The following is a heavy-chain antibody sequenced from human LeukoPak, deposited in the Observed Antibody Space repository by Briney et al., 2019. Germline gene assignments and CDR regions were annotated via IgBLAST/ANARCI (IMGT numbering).Heavy chain of an antibody. D-gene: IGHD3-10*01. CDR1: GFTFSSYA. J-gene: IGHJ4*02. V-gene: IGHV3-23*01. CDR3: ANAPSRYGSGRAPYYFDY. CDR2: ISGSGGST. Sequence: GGSLRLSCAASGFTFSSYAMSWLRQAPGKGLEWVSAISGSGGSTYYADSVKGRFTISRDNSKNSLYLQMNSLRAEDTAVYYCANAPSRYGSGRAPYYFDYWGQGTLVTVSS.